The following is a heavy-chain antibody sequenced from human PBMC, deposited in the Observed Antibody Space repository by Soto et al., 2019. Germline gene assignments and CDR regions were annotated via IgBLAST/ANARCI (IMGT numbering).Heavy chain of an antibody. CDR3: ASNLSRYSRGWYVEVLYYFDY. Sequence: ASVKVSCKASGYTFTGYYMHWARQAPGQGLEWMGWINPNSGGTNYAQKFQGRVTMTRDTSISTAYMELSRLRSDDTAVYYCASNLSRYSRGWYVEVLYYFDYRGQGTLVTVSS. CDR2: INPNSGGT. V-gene: IGHV1-2*02. CDR1: GYTFTGYY. J-gene: IGHJ4*02. D-gene: IGHD6-19*01.